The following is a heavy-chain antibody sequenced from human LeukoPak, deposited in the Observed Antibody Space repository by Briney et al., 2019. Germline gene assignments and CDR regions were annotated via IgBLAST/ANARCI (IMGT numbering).Heavy chain of an antibody. CDR3: AHRLPYYDILTGYYDVRHFDY. J-gene: IGHJ4*02. CDR2: IYWNDDK. Sequence: SGPTLVNPTQTLTLTCTFSGFSLSTSGVGVGWIRQPPGKALEWLALIYWNDDKRYSPSLKSRLTITKDTSKNQVVLTMTNMDPVDTATYYCAHRLPYYDILTGYYDVRHFDYWGQGTLVTVSS. V-gene: IGHV2-5*01. CDR1: GFSLSTSGVG. D-gene: IGHD3-9*01.